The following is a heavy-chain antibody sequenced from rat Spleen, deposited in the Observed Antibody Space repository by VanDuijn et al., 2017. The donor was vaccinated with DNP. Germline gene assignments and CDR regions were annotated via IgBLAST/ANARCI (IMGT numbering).Heavy chain of an antibody. D-gene: IGHD1-9*01. J-gene: IGHJ2*01. CDR2: INYSGAT. CDR3: ARWNYYGYNGFDY. CDR1: GYSITSNY. V-gene: IGHV3-1*01. Sequence: EVQFQESGPGLVKSSQSLSLTCSVTGYSITSNYWAWIRKFPGNKMEWMGYINYSGATAYNPSLRSRISITRDTSKNQFFLQLNSVTTEDTATYYCARWNYYGYNGFDYWGQGVMVTVSS.